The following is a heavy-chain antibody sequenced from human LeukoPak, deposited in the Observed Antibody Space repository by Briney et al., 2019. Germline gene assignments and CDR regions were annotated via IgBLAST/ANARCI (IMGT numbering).Heavy chain of an antibody. Sequence: GGSLRLSCAASGFTFSSYNMNWVRQAPGKGLEWVSSISTSSSYIYYADSVKGRFTISRDNARNSLYLQMNSLRAEDTAVYYCARGRGDILTCFDYWGQGTLVTVSS. J-gene: IGHJ4*02. V-gene: IGHV3-21*01. CDR2: ISTSSSYI. CDR3: ARGRGDILTCFDY. D-gene: IGHD3-9*01. CDR1: GFTFSSYN.